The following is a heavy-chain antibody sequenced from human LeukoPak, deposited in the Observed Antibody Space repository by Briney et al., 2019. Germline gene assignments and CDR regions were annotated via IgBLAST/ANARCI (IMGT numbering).Heavy chain of an antibody. D-gene: IGHD1-14*01. Sequence: GRSLRLSCAASGFTFSSYGMHWVRQAPGEGLEWVAVISYDGSNKYYADSVKGRFTISRDNSKNTLYLQMNSLRAEDTAVYYCAKDSGPGPGALPGYYYYGMDVWGQGTTVTVSS. CDR1: GFTFSSYG. CDR2: ISYDGSNK. CDR3: AKDSGPGPGALPGYYYYGMDV. V-gene: IGHV3-30*18. J-gene: IGHJ6*02.